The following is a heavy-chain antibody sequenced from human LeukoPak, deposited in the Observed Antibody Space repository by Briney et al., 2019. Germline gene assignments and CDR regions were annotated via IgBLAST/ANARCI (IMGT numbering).Heavy chain of an antibody. CDR2: IYYSGST. CDR3: ARSYSSGWYYFDY. Sequence: SETLSLTCTVSGGSISSYYWSWIRRPPGKGLEWIGYIYYSGSTNYNPSLKSRVTISVDTSKNQFSLKLSSVTAADTAVYYCARSYSSGWYYFDYWGQGTLVTVSS. CDR1: GGSISSYY. J-gene: IGHJ4*02. V-gene: IGHV4-59*01. D-gene: IGHD6-19*01.